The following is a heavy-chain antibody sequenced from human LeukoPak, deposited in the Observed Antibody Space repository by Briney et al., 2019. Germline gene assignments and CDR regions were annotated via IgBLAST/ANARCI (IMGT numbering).Heavy chain of an antibody. V-gene: IGHV3-23*01. CDR2: ISGSGGST. CDR1: GFTFSSYA. D-gene: IGHD2-15*01. J-gene: IGHJ6*03. Sequence: GSLRLSCAASGFTFSSYAMSWVRQAPGKGLEWVSAISGSGGSTYYADSVKGRFTISRDNSKNTLYLQMNSLRAEDTAVYYCARVGYYYYYYYMDVWGKGTTVTVSS. CDR3: ARVGYYYYYYYMDV.